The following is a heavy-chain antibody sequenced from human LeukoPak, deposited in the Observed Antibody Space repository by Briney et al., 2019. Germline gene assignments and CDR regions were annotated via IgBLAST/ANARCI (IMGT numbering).Heavy chain of an antibody. CDR3: AKDRAGATKGSDAFDI. V-gene: IGHV3-23*01. D-gene: IGHD1-26*01. Sequence: GGSLRLSCAASGFTFSSYAMSWVRQAPGKGLEWVSAISGSGGSTYYADSVKGRFTISRDNSKDTLYLQMNSLRAEDTAVYYCAKDRAGATKGSDAFDIWGQGTMVTVSS. CDR1: GFTFSSYA. CDR2: ISGSGGST. J-gene: IGHJ3*02.